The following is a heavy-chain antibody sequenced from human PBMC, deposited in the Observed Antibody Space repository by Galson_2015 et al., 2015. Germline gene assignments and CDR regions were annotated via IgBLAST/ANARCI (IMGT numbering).Heavy chain of an antibody. CDR3: IRDFSAIQGHHYDH. J-gene: IGHJ4*02. V-gene: IGHV3-74*01. Sequence: SLRLSCAASGFTFSNYWMHWVRQAPGKGLVWVSRINSDGGTTNYADSVQGRFAVSRDNAKNTLYPQMNSLRAEDTAVYYCIRDFSAIQGHHYDHWGQGTLVTVSS. CDR1: GFTFSNYW. CDR2: INSDGGTT. D-gene: IGHD3-3*01.